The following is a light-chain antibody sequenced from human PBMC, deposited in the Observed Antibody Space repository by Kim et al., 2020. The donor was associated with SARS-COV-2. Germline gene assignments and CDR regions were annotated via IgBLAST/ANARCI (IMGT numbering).Light chain of an antibody. V-gene: IGKV3-20*01. CDR1: QSVGNNY. J-gene: IGKJ1*01. CDR2: NEL. Sequence: PGERATLSCRASQSVGNNYLAWYRQKPGQAPRLLIYNELHRPTGIPDRYSASGSGTDFTLTIGRLEPEDFAVYYCQQYGSSLPWTFGQGTKVDIK. CDR3: QQYGSSLPWT.